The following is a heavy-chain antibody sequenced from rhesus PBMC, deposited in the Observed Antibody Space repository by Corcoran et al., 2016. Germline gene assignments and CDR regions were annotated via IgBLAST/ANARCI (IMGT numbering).Heavy chain of an antibody. V-gene: IGHV4-127*01. CDR1: GYSSSSGYG. J-gene: IGHJ4*01. CDR2: IGGSSGST. Sequence: QVQLQESGPGLVKPSETLSLTCAVSGYSSSSGYGWSWIRQPPGKGREWVGYIGGSSGSTDYNPALTSRVTISKDTAKNQFSLKLSSVTAADTAVYYCASSIGAFNYWGQGVLVTVSS. D-gene: IGHD3-34*01. CDR3: ASSIGAFNY.